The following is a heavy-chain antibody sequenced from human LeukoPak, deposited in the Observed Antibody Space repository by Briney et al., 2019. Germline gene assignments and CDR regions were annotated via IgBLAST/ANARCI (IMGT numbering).Heavy chain of an antibody. Sequence: GASVKVSCKASGDCFTTYGISWVRQAPGQGLEWMGWISAYNGNTNYAQKLQGRVTMTTDTSTSTAYMELRSLRYDDTAVYYCARDMIAARPNWFDPWGQGTLVTVSS. J-gene: IGHJ5*02. D-gene: IGHD6-6*01. CDR3: ARDMIAARPNWFDP. CDR1: GDCFTTYG. CDR2: ISAYNGNT. V-gene: IGHV1-18*01.